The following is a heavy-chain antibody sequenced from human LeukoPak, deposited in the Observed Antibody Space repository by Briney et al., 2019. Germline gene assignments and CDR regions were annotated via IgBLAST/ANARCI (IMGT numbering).Heavy chain of an antibody. CDR3: ARLLRAGYSSSTHNWFGP. V-gene: IGHV3-30-3*01. D-gene: IGHD6-13*01. Sequence: PGGSLRLSCAASGFTFSSYAMHWVRQAPGKGLEWXAVISYDGSNKYYADSVKGRFTISRDNAKNSLYLQMNSLRAEDTAVYYCARLLRAGYSSSTHNWFGPWGQGTLVTVSS. J-gene: IGHJ5*02. CDR1: GFTFSSYA. CDR2: ISYDGSNK.